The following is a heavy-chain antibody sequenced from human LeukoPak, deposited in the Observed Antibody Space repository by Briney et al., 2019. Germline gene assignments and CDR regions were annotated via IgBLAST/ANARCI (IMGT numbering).Heavy chain of an antibody. D-gene: IGHD1-1*01. CDR1: GFTFSSYD. Sequence: GGSLILSCAGSGFTFSSYDMHWVRQPTGKGLEWVSAIGRAGDTSYPGSVKGRFTVSRENAKNSLYLQMNSLRAGDTAVYYCAVQSSGVVYWGQGTLVTVSS. CDR3: AVQSSGVVY. CDR2: IGRAGDT. V-gene: IGHV3-13*04. J-gene: IGHJ4*02.